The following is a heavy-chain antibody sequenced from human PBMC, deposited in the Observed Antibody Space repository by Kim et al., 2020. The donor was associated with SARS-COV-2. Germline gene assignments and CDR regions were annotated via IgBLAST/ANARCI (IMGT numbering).Heavy chain of an antibody. D-gene: IGHD6-19*01. Sequence: IGNTNEAQSLQDRVTMTTDTATNTAYMELGSLRSDDTAVYYCARDRQCGYWGQGTLVTVSS. CDR3: ARDRQCGY. CDR2: IGNT. V-gene: IGHV1-18*01. J-gene: IGHJ4*02.